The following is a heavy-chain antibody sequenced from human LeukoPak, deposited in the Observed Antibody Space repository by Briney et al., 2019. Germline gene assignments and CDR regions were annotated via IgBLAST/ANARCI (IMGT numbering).Heavy chain of an antibody. CDR3: ARVTAAAAPDY. J-gene: IGHJ4*02. V-gene: IGHV4-61*08. CDR1: GGPISSGGYY. D-gene: IGHD6-13*01. CDR2: IYYSGST. Sequence: PSQTLSLTCTVSGGPISSGGYYWSWIRQHPGKGPEWIGYIYYSGSTNYNPSLKSRVTISVDTSKNQFSLKLSSVTAADTAVYYCARVTAAAAPDYWGQGTLVTVSS.